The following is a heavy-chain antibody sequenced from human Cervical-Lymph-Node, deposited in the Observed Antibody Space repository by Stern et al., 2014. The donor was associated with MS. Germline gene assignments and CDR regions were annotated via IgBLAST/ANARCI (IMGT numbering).Heavy chain of an antibody. CDR3: ARGGYCSSTSCYPYYYYGMDV. CDR1: GGTFSSYT. J-gene: IGHJ6*02. CDR2: IIPILGIA. V-gene: IGHV1-69*09. D-gene: IGHD2-2*01. Sequence: VQLVESGAEVKKPGSSVKVSCKASGGTFSSYTISWVRQAPGQGLEWMGRIIPILGIANYAQKFQGRVTITADKSTSTAYMELSSLRSEDTAVYYCARGGYCSSTSCYPYYYYGMDVWGQGTTVTVSS.